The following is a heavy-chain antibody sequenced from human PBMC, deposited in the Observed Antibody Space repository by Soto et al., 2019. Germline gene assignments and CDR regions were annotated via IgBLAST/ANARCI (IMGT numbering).Heavy chain of an antibody. CDR3: ARVRDSFGLDV. CDR1: GGSITGDCY. J-gene: IGHJ6*02. Sequence: SETLSLTCNVSGGSITGDCYWNWIRQHPGKGLEWIGSIHYRGTTDYNPSLKSRITISLDRSKNQFALKLSSVTAADTAVYYCARVRDSFGLDVWGQGTTVTVSS. V-gene: IGHV4-31*03. CDR2: IHYRGTT. D-gene: IGHD2-15*01.